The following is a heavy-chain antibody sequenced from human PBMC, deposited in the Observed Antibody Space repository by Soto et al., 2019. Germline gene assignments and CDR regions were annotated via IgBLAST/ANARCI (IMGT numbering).Heavy chain of an antibody. V-gene: IGHV1-8*01. CDR3: ARGSGIAAAGTEYFQH. D-gene: IGHD6-13*01. J-gene: IGHJ1*01. CDR2: MNPNSGNT. Sequence: QVQLVQSGAEVKKPGASVKVSCKASGYTFTSYDINWVRQATGQGLEWMGWMNPNSGNTGYAQKFQGRVTMTRNTSISTADMELSSLRSEDTSVYYCARGSGIAAAGTEYFQHWGQGTLFTVAS. CDR1: GYTFTSYD.